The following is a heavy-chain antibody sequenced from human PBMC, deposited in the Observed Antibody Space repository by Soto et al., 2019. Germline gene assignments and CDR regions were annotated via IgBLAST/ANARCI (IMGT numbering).Heavy chain of an antibody. Sequence: QVQLQESGPGLVKPSQTLSLTCTVSGGSISSGGYYWNWIRQRPGKGLEWIGYIYYSGSTYYNPSLKSRVTIALDTSKNQFSLKLTSVTAADTVVYYCARDCGSSWFCGMDVWGQGTTVTVSS. D-gene: IGHD6-13*01. CDR1: GGSISSGGYY. CDR2: IYYSGST. J-gene: IGHJ6*02. CDR3: ARDCGSSWFCGMDV. V-gene: IGHV4-31*03.